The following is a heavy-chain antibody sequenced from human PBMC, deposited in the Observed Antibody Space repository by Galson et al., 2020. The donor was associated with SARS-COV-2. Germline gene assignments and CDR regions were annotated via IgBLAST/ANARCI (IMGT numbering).Heavy chain of an antibody. CDR1: GFTFSSYS. D-gene: IGHD3-10*01. V-gene: IGHV3-48*04. J-gene: IGHJ6*04. CDR3: ARDSGSGLNV. Sequence: GGSLRLSCAASGFTFSSYSMNWVRQAPGKGLEWVSYISSSSSTIYYADSVKGRFTISRDNAKNSLYLQINSLRAEDTAVYYCARDSGSGLNVWGKGTTVTVSS. CDR2: ISSSSSTI.